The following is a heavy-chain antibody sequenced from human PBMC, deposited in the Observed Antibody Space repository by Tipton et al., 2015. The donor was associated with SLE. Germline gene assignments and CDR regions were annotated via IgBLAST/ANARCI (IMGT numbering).Heavy chain of an antibody. D-gene: IGHD3-22*01. V-gene: IGHV1-69*01. Sequence: QVQLVQSGPEVKKPGSSVKVSCKASGGTFSSYAISWVRQAPGQGLEWMGGIIPIFGTANYAQKFQGRVTITADESTSTAYMELSGPRSEDTAVYYCARGGVPYYDSSAPRYWYFDLWGRGTLVTVSS. CDR3: ARGGVPYYDSSAPRYWYFDL. CDR1: GGTFSSYA. J-gene: IGHJ2*01. CDR2: IIPIFGTA.